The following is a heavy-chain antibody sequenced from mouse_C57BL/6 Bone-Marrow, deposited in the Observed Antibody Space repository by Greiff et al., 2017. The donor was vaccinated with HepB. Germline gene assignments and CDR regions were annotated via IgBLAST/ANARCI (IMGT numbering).Heavy chain of an antibody. V-gene: IGHV14-4*01. Sequence: EVQLQQSGAELVRPGASVKLSCTASGFNIKDDYMHWVKQRPEQGLEWIGWIDPENGDTEYASKFQGKATITADTSSNTAYLQLSSLTSEDTAVYYCTTVVAKGYFDYWGQGTTLTVSS. CDR3: TTVVAKGYFDY. J-gene: IGHJ2*01. D-gene: IGHD1-1*01. CDR1: GFNIKDDY. CDR2: IDPENGDT.